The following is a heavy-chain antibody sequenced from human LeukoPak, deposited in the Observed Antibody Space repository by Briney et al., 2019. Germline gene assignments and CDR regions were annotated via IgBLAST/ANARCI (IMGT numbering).Heavy chain of an antibody. V-gene: IGHV1-2*02. Sequence: ASVKVSCKTSGYSFTGYYMHWVRQGPGLGLEWMGWINPNSGGTNYAQKFKGRVTMTMDTSIKTVYMELSNLRSDDTAVFYCVRMGYTYGYGDYWGQGTLVTVSS. CDR1: GYSFTGYY. D-gene: IGHD5-18*01. CDR3: VRMGYTYGYGDY. J-gene: IGHJ4*02. CDR2: INPNSGGT.